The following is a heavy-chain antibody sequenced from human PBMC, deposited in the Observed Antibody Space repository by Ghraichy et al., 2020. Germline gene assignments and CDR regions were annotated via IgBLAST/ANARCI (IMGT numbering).Heavy chain of an antibody. CDR3: ARDLAPATAIRFAPDAFDI. D-gene: IGHD2-2*02. CDR1: GYTFTSYG. V-gene: IGHV1-18*01. CDR2: IRAYNGNT. Sequence: ASVKVSCKASGYTFTSYGISWVRQAPGQGLEWMGWIRAYNGNTNYAQKLQGRVTMTTDTSTSTAYMELRSLRSDDTAVYYCARDLAPATAIRFAPDAFDIWGQGTMVTVSS. J-gene: IGHJ3*02.